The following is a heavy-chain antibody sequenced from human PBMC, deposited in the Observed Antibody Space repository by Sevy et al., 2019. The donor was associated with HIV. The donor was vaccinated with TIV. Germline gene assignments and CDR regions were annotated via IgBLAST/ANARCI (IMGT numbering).Heavy chain of an antibody. CDR3: AKDDAYNTQWLRNFFDP. V-gene: IGHV3-30*18. CDR1: GFSFSSYG. Sequence: GGSLRLSCTASGFSFSSYGMHWVRQAPGRGLEWVAVISYDGSNQFYTDSVRGRFTVSRDNSKNKLFMEMNSLRAEDTAVYYCAKDDAYNTQWLRNFFDPWGQGTLVTVSS. J-gene: IGHJ5*02. D-gene: IGHD6-19*01. CDR2: ISYDGSNQ.